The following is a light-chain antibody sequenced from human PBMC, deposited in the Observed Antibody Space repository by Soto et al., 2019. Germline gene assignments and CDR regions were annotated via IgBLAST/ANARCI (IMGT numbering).Light chain of an antibody. CDR1: SSDLGAYDY. V-gene: IGLV2-14*03. CDR2: DVS. Sequence: QSALTQPASVSGSPGQSITISCTGTSSDLGAYDYVYWYQQHPGKAPKLLIYDVSNRPSGVSNRFSGSKSANTASLTISGLQADDEADYYCSSYTSTNTVVFGGGTKLTVL. CDR3: SSYTSTNTVV. J-gene: IGLJ2*01.